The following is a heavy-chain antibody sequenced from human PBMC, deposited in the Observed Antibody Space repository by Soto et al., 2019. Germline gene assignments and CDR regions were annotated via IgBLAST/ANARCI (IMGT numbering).Heavy chain of an antibody. CDR2: INPNSGGT. J-gene: IGHJ5*02. CDR3: ARLGPYCSSTSCKENWFDP. CDR1: GYTFTGYD. D-gene: IGHD2-2*01. Sequence: ASVKVSCTDSGYTFTGYDMHWVRQAPGQGLEWMGWINPNSGGTNYAQKFQGWVTMTRDTSISTAYMELSRLRSDDTAVYYCARLGPYCSSTSCKENWFDPWGQGTLVTVSS. V-gene: IGHV1-2*04.